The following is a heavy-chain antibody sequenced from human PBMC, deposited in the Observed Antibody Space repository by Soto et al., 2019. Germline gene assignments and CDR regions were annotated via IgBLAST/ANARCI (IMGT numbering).Heavy chain of an antibody. CDR3: AQDTQTPDGSGVSCH. V-gene: IGHV3-30*18. D-gene: IGHD2-15*01. CDR2: ISYDGRNK. J-gene: IGHJ4*02. Sequence: QVQLVESGGGVVQPGRSLRLSCVASGFTFSSYGIHWVRQAPGKGLEWVAIISYDGRNKYYADSVKGRFTLSRDNSKSTVYLQMNGLRVEDTAVYYCAQDTQTPDGSGVSCHWGQGTLGTVSS. CDR1: GFTFSSYG.